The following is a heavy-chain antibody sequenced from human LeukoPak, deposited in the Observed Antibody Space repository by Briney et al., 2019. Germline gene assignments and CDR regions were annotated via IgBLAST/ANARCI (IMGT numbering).Heavy chain of an antibody. D-gene: IGHD3-9*01. CDR1: GFTFSGIW. Sequence: GGPLRLSCAASGFTFSGIWMSWVRQAPGKGLEWVANIKQDGSEEFYVDSVRGRFTISRDNPKNSLYLQMNSLSAADTAVYYCARPSGDILTGYYGLWGQGTLVTVSS. CDR3: ARPSGDILTGYYGL. CDR2: IKQDGSEE. V-gene: IGHV3-7*02. J-gene: IGHJ4*02.